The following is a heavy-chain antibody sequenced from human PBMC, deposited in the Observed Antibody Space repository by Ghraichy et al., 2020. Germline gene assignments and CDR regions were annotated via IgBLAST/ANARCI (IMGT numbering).Heavy chain of an antibody. CDR1: GDSVSSNSAA. CDR2: TYYRSKWYN. J-gene: IGHJ5*02. CDR3: SRGRSDRLVPPAKGADCLDP. D-gene: IGHD2-2*01. Sequence: SQTLSLTCAISGDSVSSNSAAWNWIRQSPSRGLEWLGRTYYRSKWYNDYALSVKSRISINPDTSKNRFSLQLNSVTPEDTAVYYCSRGRSDRLVPPAKGADCLDPWGQGTLVTVSS. V-gene: IGHV6-1*01.